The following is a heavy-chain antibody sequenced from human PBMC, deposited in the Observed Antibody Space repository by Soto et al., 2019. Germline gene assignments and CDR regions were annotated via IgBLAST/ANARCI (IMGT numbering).Heavy chain of an antibody. CDR2: ISSSSSTI. CDR3: ARDLPVTRTGSGLFYGMDV. CDR1: GFTFSSYS. Sequence: GSLRLSCSASGFTFSSYSMNWARQAPGKGLERVSYISSSSSTIYYTDSVKGRFTISRDNAKNSLFLQMSSLGDEDTAMYYCARDLPVTRTGSGLFYGMDVWGQGT. D-gene: IGHD4-17*01. V-gene: IGHV3-48*02. J-gene: IGHJ6*02.